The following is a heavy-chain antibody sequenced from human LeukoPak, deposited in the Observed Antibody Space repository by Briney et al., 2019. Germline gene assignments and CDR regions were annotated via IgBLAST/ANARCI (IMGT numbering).Heavy chain of an antibody. Sequence: SETLSLTCTVSDYSISRGYYWGWIRQPPGKGLEWIGSIYHTGSTYYNPSLKSRVTISLDTSKSQFSLKVRYVTAADTAVYYCARGVGLTQGGAFDFWGQGTLVTVSS. CDR3: ARGVGLTQGGAFDF. J-gene: IGHJ4*02. D-gene: IGHD3-16*01. CDR1: DYSISRGYY. CDR2: IYHTGST. V-gene: IGHV4-38-2*02.